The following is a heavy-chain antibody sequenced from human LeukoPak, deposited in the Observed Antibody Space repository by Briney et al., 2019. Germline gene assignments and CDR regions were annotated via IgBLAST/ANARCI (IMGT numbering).Heavy chain of an antibody. Sequence: PSETLSLTCAVSGGSISSTNWWSWVRPPPGKGLEWIGETYHSGSTNYNPSLKSRVTISVDKSKNQFSLRLSSVTAADTAVYYCARAPYYGATKDGFDVWGQGTVVTVSS. J-gene: IGHJ3*01. CDR2: TYHSGST. D-gene: IGHD4/OR15-4a*01. V-gene: IGHV4-4*02. CDR1: GGSISSTNW. CDR3: ARAPYYGATKDGFDV.